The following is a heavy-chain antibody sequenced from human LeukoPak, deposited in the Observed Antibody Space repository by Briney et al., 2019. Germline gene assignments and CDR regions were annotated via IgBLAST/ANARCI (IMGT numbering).Heavy chain of an antibody. V-gene: IGHV4-59*02. D-gene: IGHD1-7*01. J-gene: IGHJ5*02. CDR2: IYYTGST. CDR3: ARDSHDWNYSGFDP. CDR1: GGSVSDYY. Sequence: SETLSLTCTVSGGSVSDYYWSWIRQSPGKGLEWIGYIYYTGSTSYNPSLRSRVTMSADTSKNQFSLKLSSVTAADTAVYYCARDSHDWNYSGFDPWGQGTLVTVSS.